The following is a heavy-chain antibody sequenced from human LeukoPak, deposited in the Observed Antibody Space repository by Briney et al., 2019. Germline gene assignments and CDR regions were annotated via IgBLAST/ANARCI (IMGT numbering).Heavy chain of an antibody. CDR3: ARGVSGYQGYYNMDV. CDR2: IIPIFGTA. CDR1: GGTFSSYA. J-gene: IGHJ6*03. Sequence: SVKVSCKASGGTFSSYALNWVRQAPGQGLEWVGRIIPIFGTANYAQKFQGRVTITTDESTSTAYMELSSLRSEDTAVYYCARGVSGYQGYYNMDVWDKGTTVTVSS. D-gene: IGHD3-22*01. V-gene: IGHV1-69*05.